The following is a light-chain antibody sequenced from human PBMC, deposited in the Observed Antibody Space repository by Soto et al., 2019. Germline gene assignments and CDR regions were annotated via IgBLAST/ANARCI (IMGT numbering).Light chain of an antibody. V-gene: IGKV3-20*01. J-gene: IGKJ1*01. Sequence: EIVLTQSPGTLSLSPGERATLSCRASQSVSSSYLAWYQQKPGQAPRLLIYGASTRATGIPARFSGSGSGTEFTLTISSLQSEDFATYYCQQSYSSPWTFGQGTKVDIK. CDR3: QQSYSSPWT. CDR1: QSVSSSY. CDR2: GAS.